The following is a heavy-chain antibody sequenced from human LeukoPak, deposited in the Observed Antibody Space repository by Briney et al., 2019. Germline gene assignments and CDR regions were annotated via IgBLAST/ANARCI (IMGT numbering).Heavy chain of an antibody. CDR3: ARGVWFGELLSYFDY. CDR1: GFTFSSYA. J-gene: IGHJ4*02. V-gene: IGHV3-30*04. CDR2: ISYDGSNK. D-gene: IGHD3-10*01. Sequence: GRSLRLSCAASGFTFSSYAMHWVRQAPGKGLEWVAVISYDGSNKYYADSVKGRFTISRDNSKNTLYLQMNSLRAEDTAVYYCARGVWFGELLSYFDYWRQGTLVTVSS.